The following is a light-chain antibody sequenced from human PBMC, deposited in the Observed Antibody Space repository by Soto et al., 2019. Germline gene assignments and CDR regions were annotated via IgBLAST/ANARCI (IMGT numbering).Light chain of an antibody. CDR2: EVT. CDR1: NSDVGIYNL. V-gene: IGLV2-14*02. CDR3: SSYADTNTLGV. Sequence: QAVVTQPASVSGSPGQSITISCTGTNSDVGIYNLVSWYQQHPGKAPKLIIYEVTKRPSGVSNRFSGSKSDNTASLTISGLQAEDEADYYCSSYADTNTLGVFGGGTKLTVL. J-gene: IGLJ3*02.